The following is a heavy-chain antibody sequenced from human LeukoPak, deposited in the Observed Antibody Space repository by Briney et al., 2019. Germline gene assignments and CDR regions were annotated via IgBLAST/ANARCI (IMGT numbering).Heavy chain of an antibody. Sequence: SETLSLTCTVSGASISSYYWSWIRQPPGKGLEWIGYIYYSGNTNYNPSLKSRVTISVDTSKKQFSLKLSSVTAADTAVYCCAGSAPYYDSSGPPKLWGQGTLVTVSS. CDR1: GASISSYY. D-gene: IGHD3-22*01. V-gene: IGHV4-59*08. CDR2: IYYSGNT. CDR3: AGSAPYYDSSGPPKL. J-gene: IGHJ4*02.